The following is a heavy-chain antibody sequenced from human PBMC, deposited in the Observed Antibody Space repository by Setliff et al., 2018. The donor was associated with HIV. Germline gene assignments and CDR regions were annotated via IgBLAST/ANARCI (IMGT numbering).Heavy chain of an antibody. J-gene: IGHJ4*02. D-gene: IGHD6-13*01. CDR3: SRDINSSLNS. CDR2: ISPNNGHT. V-gene: IGHV1-18*01. Sequence: ASVKVSCKASGYTFTSYTINWVRQAPGQGLEWMGWISPNNGHTSYAQNLQGRVTMTTDTSTNTAYLELRSLTSDDTAVYYCSRDINSSLNSWGQGALVTVSS. CDR1: GYTFTSYT.